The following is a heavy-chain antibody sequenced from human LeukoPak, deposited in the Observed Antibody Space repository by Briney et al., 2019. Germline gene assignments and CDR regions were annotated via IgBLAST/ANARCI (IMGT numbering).Heavy chain of an antibody. CDR1: GYTLTELS. CDR2: FDPEDGET. V-gene: IGHV1-24*01. Sequence: ASVKVSCKVSGYTLTELSMHWVRQAPGKGLEWMGGFDPEDGETIYAQKFQGRVTITADKSTSTAYMELSSLRSEDTAVYYCASGITGTTFKKVLDYWGQGTLVTVSS. CDR3: ASGITGTTFKKVLDY. D-gene: IGHD1-7*01. J-gene: IGHJ4*02.